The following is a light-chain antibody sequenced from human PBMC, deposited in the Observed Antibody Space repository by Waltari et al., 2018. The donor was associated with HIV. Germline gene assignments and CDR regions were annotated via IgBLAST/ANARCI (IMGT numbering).Light chain of an antibody. J-gene: IGLJ2*01. CDR3: QTWGTGIQV. CDR2: LNSDGSH. CDR1: SGHSRYA. Sequence: QLVLTQSPSASASLRASVKLTCTLRSGHSRYAIAWHQQQPEKGPRYLMKLNSDGSHSKGDGIPDRFSGSSSGAERYLTISSLQSEDEADYYCQTWGTGIQVFGGGTKLTVL. V-gene: IGLV4-69*01.